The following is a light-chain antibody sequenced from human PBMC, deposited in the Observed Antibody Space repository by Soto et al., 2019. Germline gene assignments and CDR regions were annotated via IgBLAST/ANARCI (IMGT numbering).Light chain of an antibody. Sequence: QSALTQPRSVSGSPGQSVTISCTGTSSDVGRYGYVSWYQQHPGKAPKLMIYDVSQRPSGVPDRFSASKSGNTASLTISGLQAEDEADYYCCSYAGRYKVFGGGTKVTVL. CDR3: CSYAGRYKV. CDR2: DVS. CDR1: SSDVGRYGY. J-gene: IGLJ3*02. V-gene: IGLV2-11*01.